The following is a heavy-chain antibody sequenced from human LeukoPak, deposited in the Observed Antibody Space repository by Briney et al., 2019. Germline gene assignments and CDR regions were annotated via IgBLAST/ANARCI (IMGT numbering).Heavy chain of an antibody. CDR2: IHPNSGAT. V-gene: IGHV1-2*02. Sequence: ASVKVSCKASGYTFTDYYLHWVRQASGQGLEWMGWIHPNSGATTYAQKFQGRVSTTRDTSINTVFMELSRLTFDDMAVYYCSREDFWGQGTLVTVSS. CDR3: SREDF. CDR1: GYTFTDYY. J-gene: IGHJ4*02.